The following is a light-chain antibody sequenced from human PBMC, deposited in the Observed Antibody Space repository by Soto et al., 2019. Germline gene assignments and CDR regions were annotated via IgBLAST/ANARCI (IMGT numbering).Light chain of an antibody. CDR1: QTFSSH. CDR3: QQRSNWPPVVT. J-gene: IGKJ5*01. V-gene: IGKV3-11*01. Sequence: EIVLTQSPATLSLSPGERATLSCRASQTFSSHLAWYQQKPGQAPRLLIYDASKRATGIPARFSGRGSGTDFTLTISSLEREDFAVYSCQQRSNWPPVVTFGQGTRLEIK. CDR2: DAS.